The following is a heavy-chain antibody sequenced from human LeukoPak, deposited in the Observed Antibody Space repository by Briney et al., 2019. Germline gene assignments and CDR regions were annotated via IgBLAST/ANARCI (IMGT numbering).Heavy chain of an antibody. CDR1: GFTFSSYS. Sequence: KPGGSLRLSCAASGFTFSSYSMNWVRQAPGKGLEWVSSISSSSSYIYYADSVKGRFTISRDNAKNSLYLQMNSLRAEDTAVYYCAKDLWDSNSPSFADVWGKGTTVTISS. CDR2: ISSSSSYI. CDR3: AKDLWDSNSPSFADV. J-gene: IGHJ6*04. D-gene: IGHD6-13*01. V-gene: IGHV3-21*04.